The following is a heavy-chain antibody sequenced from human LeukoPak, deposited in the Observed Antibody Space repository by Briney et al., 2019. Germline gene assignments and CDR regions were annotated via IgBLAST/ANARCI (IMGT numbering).Heavy chain of an antibody. V-gene: IGHV4-59*01. Sequence: SETLSLTCTVSGDSISNYFWSWIRQPPGKGLEWIGYIYDSGSTNYNPSLKRRVTISVDTSKNQFSLKLSSVTAADTAVYYCARGTVQMGMGERYFDNWGQGTLVTVSP. CDR3: ARGTVQMGMGERYFDN. D-gene: IGHD1-1*01. CDR2: IYDSGST. CDR1: GDSISNYF. J-gene: IGHJ4*02.